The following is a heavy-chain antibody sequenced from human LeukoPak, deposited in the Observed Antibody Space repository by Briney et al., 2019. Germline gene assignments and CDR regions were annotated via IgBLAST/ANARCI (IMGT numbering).Heavy chain of an antibody. V-gene: IGHV1-18*01. CDR1: GYTFTSYG. D-gene: IGHD3-10*01. CDR3: ARCITMVRGVIIRGENWFDP. J-gene: IGHJ5*02. Sequence: ASVKVSCKASGYTFTSYGVSWVRQAPGQGLEWMGWISAYNGNTNYAQKLQGRVTMTTDTSTSTAYMELRSLRSDDTAVYYCARCITMVRGVIIRGENWFDPWGQGTLVTVSS. CDR2: ISAYNGNT.